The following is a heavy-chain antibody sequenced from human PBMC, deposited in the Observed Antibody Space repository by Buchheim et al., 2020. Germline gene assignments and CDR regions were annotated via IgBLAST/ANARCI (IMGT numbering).Heavy chain of an antibody. V-gene: IGHV4-31*03. CDR2: MYSSGST. CDR3: ARGTPRYYFDF. Sequence: QVQLQELGPGLVKPSQTLSLTCTVSGDSMERGGFYWNWIRQHPGMGLEFIGYMYSSGSTYFNPSLRSRVTISADTSKNQFFLKLSSVTAADTAVYFCARGTPRYYFDFWGQGTL. CDR1: GDSMERGGFY. J-gene: IGHJ4*02. D-gene: IGHD3-10*01.